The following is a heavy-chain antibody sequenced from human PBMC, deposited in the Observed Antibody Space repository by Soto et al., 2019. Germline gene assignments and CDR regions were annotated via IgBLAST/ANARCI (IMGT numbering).Heavy chain of an antibody. J-gene: IGHJ6*03. V-gene: IGHV1-69*08. Sequence: QVQLVQSGAEVKKPGSSVKVSCKASGGTFSSYTISWVRQAPGQGLEWMGRIIPILGIANYAQKFQGRVTITADKSTSTAYMELSSLRSEDTAVYYCARDPFDDYGDQNRYYYYYMDVWGKGTTVTVSS. CDR2: IIPILGIA. D-gene: IGHD4-17*01. CDR3: ARDPFDDYGDQNRYYYYYMDV. CDR1: GGTFSSYT.